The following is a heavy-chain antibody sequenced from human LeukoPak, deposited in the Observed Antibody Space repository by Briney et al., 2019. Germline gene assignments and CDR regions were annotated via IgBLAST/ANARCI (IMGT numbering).Heavy chain of an antibody. V-gene: IGHV3-21*01. CDR3: ARLNYFGSRGEGLDV. Sequence: GGSLTLSCPASGFDFSSYTMHWVRQAPGKGLEWVSSITRSSTYRLFADSMKGRFNISRDNAKKSLDLHMHSLRAEDTAVYYCARLNYFGSRGEGLDVWGQGTMVTVSS. J-gene: IGHJ3*01. CDR2: ITRSSTYR. CDR1: GFDFSSYT. D-gene: IGHD3-22*01.